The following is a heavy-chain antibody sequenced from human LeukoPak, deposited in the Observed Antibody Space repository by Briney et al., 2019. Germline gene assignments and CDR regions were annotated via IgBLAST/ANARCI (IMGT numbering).Heavy chain of an antibody. J-gene: IGHJ4*02. V-gene: IGHV3-74*01. CDR1: GFTFSSYW. CDR3: ARDGYLAPVIAHLDY. D-gene: IGHD2-2*03. CDR2: LKGDGSRA. Sequence: KPGGSLRLSCGASGFTFSSYWMHWVRQSPGKGLEWVGQLKGDGSRANYADSVRGRFTISRDNAKNTVYLQLNSLRTEDTAVYYCARDGYLAPVIAHLDYWGQGTPVTVSS.